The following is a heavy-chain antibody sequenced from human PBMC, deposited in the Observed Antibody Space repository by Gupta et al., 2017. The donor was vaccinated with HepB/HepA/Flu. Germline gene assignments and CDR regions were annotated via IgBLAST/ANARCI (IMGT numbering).Heavy chain of an antibody. CDR3: ANSNSWYDYFDN. Sequence: QVQLVQSGAEVKKPGASVKVSCKVSGYTLTELSIHWVRQAPGKGPEWMGGFDPEDGETIYAQKFQGRVTMTEDTSTDTAYMELSSLRSEDTAVYYCANSNSWYDYFDNWGQGTLVTVSS. J-gene: IGHJ4*02. D-gene: IGHD6-13*01. CDR2: FDPEDGET. V-gene: IGHV1-24*01. CDR1: GYTLTELS.